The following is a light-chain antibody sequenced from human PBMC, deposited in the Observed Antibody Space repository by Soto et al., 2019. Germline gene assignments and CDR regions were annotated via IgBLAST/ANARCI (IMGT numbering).Light chain of an antibody. J-gene: IGLJ2*01. V-gene: IGLV2-14*01. CDR1: SSDVGGYNY. CDR3: CSYTSSSTLL. Sequence: QSVLTQPASVSGSPGQSITISCTGTSSDVGGYNYVSWYQQHPGKAPKLMIFEVNNRPSGVSHRFSGSKSGNTASLTISGLETEDEADYYCCSYTSSSTLLFGGGTKLTVL. CDR2: EVN.